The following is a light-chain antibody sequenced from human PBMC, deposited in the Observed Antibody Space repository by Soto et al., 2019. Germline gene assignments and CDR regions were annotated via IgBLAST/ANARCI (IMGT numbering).Light chain of an antibody. Sequence: VLTQPPSASGSPGQSVATSCTGTSSDVGGYNYVSWYQQHPGKAPKLMIYEVNKRPSGVPDRFSGSKSGNTASLTVSGLQAEDEADYYCSSYAGSSNVFGTGTKVTVL. CDR1: SSDVGGYNY. V-gene: IGLV2-8*01. J-gene: IGLJ1*01. CDR2: EVN. CDR3: SSYAGSSNV.